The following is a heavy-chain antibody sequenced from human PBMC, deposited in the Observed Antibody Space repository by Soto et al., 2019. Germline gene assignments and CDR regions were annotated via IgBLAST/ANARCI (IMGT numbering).Heavy chain of an antibody. CDR3: ARGNHRWLQLWYFDL. V-gene: IGHV1-69*12. CDR1: GGTFSNYP. D-gene: IGHD5-12*01. CDR2: IIPILGTV. Sequence: QVQLVQSGAEVKKPGSSVKVSCKASGGTFSNYPISWVRQAPGQGLEWMGGIIPILGTVNYAQKVQGRVTITADESTSTAYMELSSLRSEDTAVYYCARGNHRWLQLWYFDLWGRGTLVTVSS. J-gene: IGHJ2*01.